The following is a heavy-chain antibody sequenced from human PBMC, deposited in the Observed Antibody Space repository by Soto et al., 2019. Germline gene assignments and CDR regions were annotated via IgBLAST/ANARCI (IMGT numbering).Heavy chain of an antibody. D-gene: IGHD3-3*01. J-gene: IGHJ6*02. CDR3: ASHFWSGFNFYYYGMDV. CDR1: GGSISSSSYY. V-gene: IGHV4-39*01. CDR2: IYYSGST. Sequence: QLQLQESGPGLVKPSETLSLTCTVSGGSISSSSYYWGWIRQPPGKGLEWIGSIYYSGSTYYNPSLKSRVTIAVDTSKNQCSLKLSSVTASDTAVYYCASHFWSGFNFYYYGMDVWGQGTTVTVSS.